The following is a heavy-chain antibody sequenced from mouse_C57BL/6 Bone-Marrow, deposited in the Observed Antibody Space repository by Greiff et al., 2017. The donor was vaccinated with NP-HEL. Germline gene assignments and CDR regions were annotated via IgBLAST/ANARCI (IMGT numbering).Heavy chain of an antibody. CDR2: IYPGSGST. J-gene: IGHJ2*01. CDR3: ARSLTTVVAFDY. D-gene: IGHD1-1*01. V-gene: IGHV1-55*01. Sequence: VKLQQPGAELVKPGASVKMSCKASGYTFTSYWITWVKQRPGQGLEWIGDIYPGSGSTNYNEKFKSKATLTVDTSSSTAYMQLSSLTSEDSAVYYCARSLTTVVAFDYWGQGTTLTVSS. CDR1: GYTFTSYW.